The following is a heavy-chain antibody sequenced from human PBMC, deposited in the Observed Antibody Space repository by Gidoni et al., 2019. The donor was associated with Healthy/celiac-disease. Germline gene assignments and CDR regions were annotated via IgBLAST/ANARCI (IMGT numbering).Heavy chain of an antibody. CDR1: GFTFSSYA. V-gene: IGHV3-23*01. CDR3: AKVRGRDHLYLYYFDY. CDR2: ISGSGGST. J-gene: IGHJ4*02. D-gene: IGHD3-16*01. Sequence: EVQLLESGGGLVQPGGSLRLSCAASGFTFSSYAMSWVRQAPGKGLEWVSAISGSGGSTYYADSVKGRFTISRDNSKNTLYLQMNSLRAEDTAVYYCAKVRGRDHLYLYYFDYWGQGTLVTVSS.